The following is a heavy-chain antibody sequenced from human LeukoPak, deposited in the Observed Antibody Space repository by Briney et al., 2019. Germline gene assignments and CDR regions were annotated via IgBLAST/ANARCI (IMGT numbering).Heavy chain of an antibody. D-gene: IGHD3-22*01. CDR2: FYYSGST. CDR3: ARLYFYDSSGYYSGFDY. CDR1: GYSITSGYY. V-gene: IGHV4-38-2*02. Sequence: SETLSLTCTVSGYSITSGYYWGWIRQPPGKGLEWIGSFYYSGSTYYNPSLKSRVTISVDTSKNQFSLKLSSVTAADTAVYYCARLYFYDSSGYYSGFDYWGQGTLVTVSS. J-gene: IGHJ4*02.